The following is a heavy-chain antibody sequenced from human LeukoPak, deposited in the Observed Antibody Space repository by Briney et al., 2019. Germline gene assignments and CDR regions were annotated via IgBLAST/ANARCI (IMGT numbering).Heavy chain of an antibody. Sequence: SETLSLTCAVYGGSFSGYYWSWIRQPPGKGLEWIGEINHSGSTNYNPSLKSRVTISVDTSKNQFSLKLSSVTAADTAVYYCARRLYGYYFDYWGQGTLVTVSS. CDR3: ARRLYGYYFDY. CDR2: INHSGST. D-gene: IGHD3-10*01. CDR1: GGSFSGYY. V-gene: IGHV4-34*01. J-gene: IGHJ4*02.